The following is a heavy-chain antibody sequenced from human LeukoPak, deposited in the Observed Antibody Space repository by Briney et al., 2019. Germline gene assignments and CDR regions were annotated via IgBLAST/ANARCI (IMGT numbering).Heavy chain of an antibody. CDR2: ITSSGSSI. J-gene: IGHJ5*02. V-gene: IGHV3-48*03. CDR3: ARLTGATTGGFDP. Sequence: PGGSLRLSCAASGFRFNSYEMNWVRQAPGKGLEWLSYITSSGSSIYYADSVKGRFTISRDNAKSSLYLQMNSLRAEDTAVYYCARLTGATTGGFDPWGQEPWSPSPQ. CDR1: GFRFNSYE. D-gene: IGHD1-1*01.